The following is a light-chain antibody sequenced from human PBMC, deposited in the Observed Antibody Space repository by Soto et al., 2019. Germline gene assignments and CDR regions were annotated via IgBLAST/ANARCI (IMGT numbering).Light chain of an antibody. CDR1: QGIANF. Sequence: IQLTQSPSSLSASVGDRVTISCRASQGIANFLAWYQQKPGKAPKLLIYAASTLQSGVPSRFSSSGSVTDFTLTISSLQREDFATYYCQQLNSFPIPFGPGTKVDIK. J-gene: IGKJ3*01. CDR3: QQLNSFPIP. CDR2: AAS. V-gene: IGKV1-9*01.